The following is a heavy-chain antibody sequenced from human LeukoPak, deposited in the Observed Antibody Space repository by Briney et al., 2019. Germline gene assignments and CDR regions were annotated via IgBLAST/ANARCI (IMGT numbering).Heavy chain of an antibody. Sequence: SETLSLTCTVSGGSISSSSYYWGWIRQPPGKGLEWIGSIYYSGSTYYNPSLKSRVTISVDTSKNQFSLKLSSVTAADTAVYYCASRSYSRRWYRGVWFDPWGQGTLVTVSS. CDR1: GGSISSSSYY. CDR2: IYYSGST. CDR3: ASRSYSRRWYRGVWFDP. D-gene: IGHD6-13*01. J-gene: IGHJ5*02. V-gene: IGHV4-39*07.